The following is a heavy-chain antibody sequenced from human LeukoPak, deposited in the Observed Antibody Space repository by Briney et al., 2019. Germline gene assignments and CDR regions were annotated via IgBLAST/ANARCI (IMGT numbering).Heavy chain of an antibody. CDR1: GFTFNNHW. CDR3: ARGHLSTVALSATGDAFES. V-gene: IGHV3-74*01. CDR2: IIGEGGST. J-gene: IGHJ3*02. D-gene: IGHD2-15*01. Sequence: PGGSLRLSCAASGFTFNNHWMHWVRQSPGKGLVWVSRIIGEGGSTDYADSVKGRFTISRDNAKNTLYLQMNSPTAEDTAVYYCARGHLSTVALSATGDAFESWGQGTMVTVSS.